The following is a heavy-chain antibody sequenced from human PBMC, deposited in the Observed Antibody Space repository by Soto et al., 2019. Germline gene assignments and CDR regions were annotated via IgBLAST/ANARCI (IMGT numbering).Heavy chain of an antibody. J-gene: IGHJ6*03. CDR3: ARRARPDFYYMDV. D-gene: IGHD6-6*01. Sequence: GGSLRLSCAASGFTLSGYAMDWVRQAPGKGLEYVSGISSNGVGTYYANSVQGRFAISRDNSKNTVYLQMGSLRPEDMAVYYCARRARPDFYYMDVWGKGTTVTVSS. V-gene: IGHV3-64*01. CDR1: GFTLSGYA. CDR2: ISSNGVGT.